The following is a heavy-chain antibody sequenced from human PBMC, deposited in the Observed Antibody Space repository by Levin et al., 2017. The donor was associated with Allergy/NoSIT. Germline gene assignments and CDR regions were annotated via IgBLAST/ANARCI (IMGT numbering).Heavy chain of an antibody. J-gene: IGHJ4*02. D-gene: IGHD6-6*01. Sequence: GDSLKISCAASGFTFSSYWMSWVRQAPGRGLEWVANIKYDGSEKYYVDSVKGRFTISRDNAKNSLYLQMNSLRAEDAAVYYCARDPTYSGSIWGQGTLVTVSS. V-gene: IGHV3-7*01. CDR2: IKYDGSEK. CDR3: ARDPTYSGSI. CDR1: GFTFSSYW.